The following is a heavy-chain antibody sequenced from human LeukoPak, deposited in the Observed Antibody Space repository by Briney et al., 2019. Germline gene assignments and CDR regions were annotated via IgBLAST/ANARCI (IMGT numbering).Heavy chain of an antibody. CDR2: ISYDGSNK. J-gene: IGHJ4*02. D-gene: IGHD4/OR15-4a*01. Sequence: GGSLRLSCAASGFTFSSYGMHWVRQAPGKGLEWVAVISYDGSNKYYADSVKGRFTISRDNSKNTLYLQMNSLRAEDTAVYYCAKIPLLTMVTGIDYWGQGTLVTVSS. CDR3: AKIPLLTMVTGIDY. V-gene: IGHV3-30*18. CDR1: GFTFSSYG.